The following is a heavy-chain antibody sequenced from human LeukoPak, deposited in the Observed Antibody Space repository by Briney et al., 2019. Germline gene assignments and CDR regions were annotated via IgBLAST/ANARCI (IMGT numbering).Heavy chain of an antibody. CDR1: GYTFTGYY. CDR3: ARVWIGWFHMDV. CDR2: INPNSGGT. J-gene: IGHJ6*03. Sequence: ASVKVSCKASGYTFTGYYMHWVRQDPGQRLEWMGWINPNSGGTNYAQKFQGRITMTRDTSISTAYMELSRLRSDDTAVYYCARVWIGWFHMDVWGKGTTVTVSS. V-gene: IGHV1-2*02. D-gene: IGHD3-10*01.